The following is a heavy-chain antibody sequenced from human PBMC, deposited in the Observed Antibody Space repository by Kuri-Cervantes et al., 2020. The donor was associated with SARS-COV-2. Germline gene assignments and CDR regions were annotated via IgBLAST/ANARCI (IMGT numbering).Heavy chain of an antibody. Sequence: SQTLSLTCAVYGGSFSGYYWSWIRQPPGKGLEWIGEINHSGSTNYDPSLKSRVTISVDTSKNQFSLKLSSVTAADTAVYYCAGLIGYSGYDYSFGYFDYWGQGTLVTVSS. D-gene: IGHD5-12*01. CDR3: AGLIGYSGYDYSFGYFDY. V-gene: IGHV4-34*01. CDR1: GGSFSGYY. J-gene: IGHJ4*02. CDR2: INHSGST.